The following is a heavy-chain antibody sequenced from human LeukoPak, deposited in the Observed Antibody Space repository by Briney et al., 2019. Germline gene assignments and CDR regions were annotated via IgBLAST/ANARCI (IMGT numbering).Heavy chain of an antibody. D-gene: IGHD3-10*01. J-gene: IGHJ5*02. CDR3: ARDEGSQGDGPSRFGAS. CDR2: IYTSGST. CDR1: GGSISSGSYY. Sequence: PSQTLSLTCTVSGGSISSGSYYWSWIRQPAGKGLEWIGRIYTSGSTNYNPSLKSRVTISVDTSKNQFSLKLSSVTAADTAVYYCARDEGSQGDGPSRFGASWGQGTLVTVSS. V-gene: IGHV4-61*02.